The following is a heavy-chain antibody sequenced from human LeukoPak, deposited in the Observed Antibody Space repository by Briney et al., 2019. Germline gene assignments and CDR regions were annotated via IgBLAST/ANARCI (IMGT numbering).Heavy chain of an antibody. J-gene: IGHJ3*02. CDR3: ASFMPDYGDYESAFDI. CDR1: GFTFSSYA. Sequence: GGSLRLSCAASGFTFSSYAMSWVRQAPGKGLVWVSRINSDGSSTSYADSVKGRFTISRDNAKNTLYLQMNSLRAEDTAVYYCASFMPDYGDYESAFDIWGQGTMVTVSS. D-gene: IGHD4-17*01. V-gene: IGHV3-74*01. CDR2: INSDGSST.